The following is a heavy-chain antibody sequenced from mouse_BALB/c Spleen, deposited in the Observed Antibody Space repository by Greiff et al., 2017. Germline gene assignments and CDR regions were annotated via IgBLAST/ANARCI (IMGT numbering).Heavy chain of an antibody. CDR1: GFTFTDYY. J-gene: IGHJ4*01. CDR3: ARDPSSYGSSYLYAMDY. V-gene: IGHV7-3*02. Sequence: EVKLMESGGGLVQPGGSLRLSCATSGFTFTDYYMSWVRQPPGKALEWLGFIRNKANGYTTEYSASVKGRFTISRDNSQSILYLQMNTLRAEDSATYYCARDPSSYGSSYLYAMDYWGQGTSVTVSS. D-gene: IGHD1-1*01. CDR2: IRNKANGYTT.